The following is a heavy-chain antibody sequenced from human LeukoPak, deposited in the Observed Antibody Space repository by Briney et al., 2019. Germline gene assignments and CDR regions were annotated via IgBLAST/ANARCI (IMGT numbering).Heavy chain of an antibody. CDR3: AKDWAYSSSYYIFDY. Sequence: GRSLRLSCAASGFTFDDYAMHWVRQPPGKGLEWVSGISWNSGSITYADSVKGRFTISRDNAKSSLYLQMNSLRPEDTAFYYCAKDWAYSSSYYIFDYWGQGTLVTVYS. D-gene: IGHD1-26*01. CDR1: GFTFDDYA. V-gene: IGHV3-9*01. J-gene: IGHJ4*02. CDR2: ISWNSGSI.